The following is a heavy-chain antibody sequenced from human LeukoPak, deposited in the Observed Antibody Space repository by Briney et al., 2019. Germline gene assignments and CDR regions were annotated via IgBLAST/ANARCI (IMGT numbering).Heavy chain of an antibody. D-gene: IGHD3-16*01. CDR2: MNPNSGNT. CDR3: AREPLGGNRNFDL. CDR1: EFTFTAYD. Sequence: GASVRVSCKASEFTFTAYDFNWVRQATGHGLEWMGWMNPNSGNTGYAQQFQGRVTMTRDTYMSTAYMELSNLRSDDTAVYYCAREPLGGNRNFDLWGRGTLITVSS. J-gene: IGHJ2*01. V-gene: IGHV1-8*01.